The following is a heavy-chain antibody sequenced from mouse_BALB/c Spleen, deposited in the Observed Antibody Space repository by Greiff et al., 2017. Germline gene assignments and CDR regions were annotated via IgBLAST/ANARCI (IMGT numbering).Heavy chain of an antibody. D-gene: IGHD1-1*01. J-gene: IGHJ3*01. V-gene: IGHV14-4*02. CDR1: GFNIKDYY. CDR3: NAFLYYYGACY. CDR2: IDPENGDT. Sequence: EVQLQQSGAELVRSGASVKLSCTASGFNIKDYYMHWVKQRPEQGLEWIGWIDPENGDTEYAPKFQGKATMTADTSSNTAYLQLSSLTSEDTAVYYCNAFLYYYGACYWGQGTLVTVSA.